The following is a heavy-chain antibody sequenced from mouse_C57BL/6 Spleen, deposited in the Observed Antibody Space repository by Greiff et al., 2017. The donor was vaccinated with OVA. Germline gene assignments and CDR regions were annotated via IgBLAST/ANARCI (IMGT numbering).Heavy chain of an antibody. Sequence: VQLQQSGAELVRPGASVKLSCTASGFNIKDDYMHWVKQRPEQGLEWIGWIDPENGDTEYASKFQGKATITADTSSNTAYLQLSSLTSEDTAVYYCTHSNYNAMDYWGQGTSVTVSS. J-gene: IGHJ4*01. CDR3: THSNYNAMDY. D-gene: IGHD2-5*01. CDR1: GFNIKDDY. V-gene: IGHV14-4*01. CDR2: IDPENGDT.